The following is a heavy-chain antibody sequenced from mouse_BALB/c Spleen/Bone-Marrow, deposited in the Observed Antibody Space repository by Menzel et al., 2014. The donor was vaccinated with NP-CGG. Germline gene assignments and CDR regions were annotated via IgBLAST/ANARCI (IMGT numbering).Heavy chain of an antibody. V-gene: IGHV1S81*02. Sequence: QVQLKESGAELVKPGASIKLSCKASGYTFTSYYMYWVKQRPGQGLEWIGEINPSNGGTNFNEKFKSKATLTVDKSSTTAYMQLSSLTSEDSAVYYCTRTGDGSIGAWFAYWGQGTLVTVSA. D-gene: IGHD1-1*01. CDR3: TRTGDGSIGAWFAY. CDR1: GYTFTSYY. J-gene: IGHJ3*01. CDR2: INPSNGGT.